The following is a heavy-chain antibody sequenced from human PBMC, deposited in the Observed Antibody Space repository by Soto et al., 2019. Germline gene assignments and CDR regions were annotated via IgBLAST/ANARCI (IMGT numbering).Heavy chain of an antibody. Sequence: GGSLRLSCAASGFTFSSYSMNWVRQAPGKGLEWVSSISSSSSYIYYADSVKGRFTISRDNAKNSLYLQMNSLRAEDTAVYYCAIVLYYYDSRGYYGSWGQGSLVTVSS. D-gene: IGHD3-22*01. CDR2: ISSSSSYI. J-gene: IGHJ5*02. CDR1: GFTFSSYS. V-gene: IGHV3-21*01. CDR3: AIVLYYYDSRGYYGS.